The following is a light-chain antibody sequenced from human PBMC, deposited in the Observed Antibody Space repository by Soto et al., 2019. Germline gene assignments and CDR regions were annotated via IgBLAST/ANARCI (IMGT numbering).Light chain of an antibody. V-gene: IGKV1-5*01. J-gene: IGKJ1*01. CDR3: QHYNSYSEA. CDR1: QSISSW. Sequence: DIQMTQSPSTLSPSVGYRVTITFRASQSISSWLAWYQQKPGKAPKLLIYDASSLESGVPSRFSGSGSGTEFTLTISSLQPDDFATYYCQHYNSYSEAFGQGTKVDIK. CDR2: DAS.